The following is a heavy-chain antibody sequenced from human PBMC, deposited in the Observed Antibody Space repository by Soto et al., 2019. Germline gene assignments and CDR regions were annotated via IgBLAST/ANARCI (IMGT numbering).Heavy chain of an antibody. CDR3: ARTDRYDSPSTGWANRFDY. V-gene: IGHV3-23*01. CDR1: GFTFSNYA. Sequence: EVQLLESGGGLVQPGGSLRLFCAASGFTFSNYAVTWVRQAPGERLEWVSTLTRDGPAYFGDAVKGRFTISRDNSKNMVYLQMNSLRVDDTAVYYCARTDRYDSPSTGWANRFDYWGQGTLVTVSS. J-gene: IGHJ4*02. D-gene: IGHD2-8*02. CDR2: LTRDGPA.